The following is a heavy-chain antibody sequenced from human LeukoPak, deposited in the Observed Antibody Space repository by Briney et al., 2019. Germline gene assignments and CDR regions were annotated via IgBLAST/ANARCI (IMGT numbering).Heavy chain of an antibody. D-gene: IGHD3-22*01. CDR3: ARTYSSGYYIDAFDI. J-gene: IGHJ3*02. Sequence: SETLSLTCTVSGGSISSYYWSWIRQPPGKGLEWIGYIYYSGSTNYNPSLKSRVTISVDTSKNQFSLKLSSVTAADTAVYYCARTYSSGYYIDAFDIWGQGTMVTVSS. V-gene: IGHV4-59*08. CDR1: GGSISSYY. CDR2: IYYSGST.